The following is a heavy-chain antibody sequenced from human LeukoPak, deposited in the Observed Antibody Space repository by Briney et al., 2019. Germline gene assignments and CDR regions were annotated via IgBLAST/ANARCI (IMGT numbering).Heavy chain of an antibody. Sequence: GGSLRLSCAASGFTFNIYDMNWVRQAPGKGLEWVSQINTDGDITDYADSVKGRFTISRDNSKNTLYLQMDSLRAEDTAVYYCATDGKSGNYNYDYWGQGTLVTVSS. CDR1: GFTFNIYD. D-gene: IGHD1-26*01. CDR3: ATDGKSGNYNYDY. CDR2: INTDGDIT. V-gene: IGHV3-23*01. J-gene: IGHJ4*02.